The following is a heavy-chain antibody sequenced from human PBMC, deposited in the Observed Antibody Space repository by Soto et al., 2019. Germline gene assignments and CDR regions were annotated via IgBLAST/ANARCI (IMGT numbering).Heavy chain of an antibody. V-gene: IGHV4-39*02. J-gene: IGHJ4*02. CDR3: AREGGYVDY. CDR1: GGPIRSSSHY. Sequence: SETLSLTCTVSGGPIRSSSHYWGWIRQSPGTGLEWIGSIDESGDSYYNPSLKSRVTIFVDTSKNQFSLKLISVTGADSAIYYGAREGGYVDYWGQGTLVTV. D-gene: IGHD1-1*01. CDR2: IDESGDS.